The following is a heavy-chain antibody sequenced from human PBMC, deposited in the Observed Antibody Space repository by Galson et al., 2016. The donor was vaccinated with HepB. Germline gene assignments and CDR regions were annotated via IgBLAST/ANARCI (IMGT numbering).Heavy chain of an antibody. V-gene: IGHV4-59*01. CDR2: IYYSGST. CDR3: ARSLLGYCSSTRCHGAWFDP. J-gene: IGHJ5*02. CDR1: GGSISSYY. D-gene: IGHD2-2*01. Sequence: ETLSLTCTVSGGSISSYYWSWIRQPPGKGLEWIGYIYYSGSTNYNPSLRSRVTISVDTPKNQFSLKLSSVTAADTAVYYCARSLLGYCSSTRCHGAWFDPWGQGTLVTVSS.